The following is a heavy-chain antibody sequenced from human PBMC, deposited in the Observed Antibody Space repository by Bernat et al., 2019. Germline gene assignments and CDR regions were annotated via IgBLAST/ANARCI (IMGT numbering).Heavy chain of an antibody. Sequence: EVQLVESGGGLVQPGGSLRLSCVASGFTFSNYWMSWVRQAPRRGLEWVANMNQDGSEKNYVTSVKGRFRISRDNAENSLYLQIESLRAEDTAVDFCAGMDSGGYYFEHWGQGTLVTVSS. D-gene: IGHD1-26*01. CDR1: GFTFSNYW. CDR3: AGMDSGGYYFEH. V-gene: IGHV3-7*03. CDR2: MNQDGSEK. J-gene: IGHJ4*02.